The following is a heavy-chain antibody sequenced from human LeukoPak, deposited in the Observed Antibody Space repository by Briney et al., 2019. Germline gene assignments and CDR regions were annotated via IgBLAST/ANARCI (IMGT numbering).Heavy chain of an antibody. CDR2: ISYGGKA. Sequence: SETLSLTCAVSGDSISSGGYWWSWIRQHPGKGPEWIGYISYGGKADYNPSLKSRVAISADTPKNQFSLKLSSVTAADTAVYYCARRGRRDGYNTWSQGTLVTVSS. V-gene: IGHV4-31*11. CDR3: ARRGRRDGYNT. D-gene: IGHD5-24*01. J-gene: IGHJ5*02. CDR1: GDSISSGGYW.